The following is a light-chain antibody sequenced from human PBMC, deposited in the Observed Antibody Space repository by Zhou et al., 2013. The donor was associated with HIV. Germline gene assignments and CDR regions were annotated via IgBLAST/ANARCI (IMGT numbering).Light chain of an antibody. CDR1: HNVFKY. J-gene: IGKJ5*01. CDR2: AAS. Sequence: DVQMTQSPSSLSASVGDRVTITCRSSHNVFKYINWYQQAPGKPPKLLIYAASNLHSGVPSRFRGSGTGPDFTLTIDSLQVEDRAVYICQQSYRVPPTFG. V-gene: IGKV1-39*01. CDR3: QQSYRVPPT.